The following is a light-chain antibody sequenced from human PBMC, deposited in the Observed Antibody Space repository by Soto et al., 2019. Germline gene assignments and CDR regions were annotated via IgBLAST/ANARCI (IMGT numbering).Light chain of an antibody. CDR1: SSDVGVYNY. CDR3: CSYAGSYTLYV. J-gene: IGLJ1*01. Sequence: QSVLTQPRSVSGSPGQSVTISCTGTSSDVGVYNYVSWYQQHPGKAPKLMIYDVSKRPSGVPDRFSGSKSGNTASLTISGLQAEDEADYYCCSYAGSYTLYVFGSGTKLTVL. V-gene: IGLV2-11*01. CDR2: DVS.